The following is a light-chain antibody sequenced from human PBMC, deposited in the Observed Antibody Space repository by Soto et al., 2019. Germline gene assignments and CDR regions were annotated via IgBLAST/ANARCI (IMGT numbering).Light chain of an antibody. CDR3: QQYDNLPLT. Sequence: IHRTHAPSSLSASVGDRVTITFQASQDISNYLNWYQQKPGKAPKLLIYDASNLETGVPSRFSGSGSGTDFTFTISSLQPEDIATYYCQQYDNLPLTFGGGTKVDIK. V-gene: IGKV1-33*01. J-gene: IGKJ4*01. CDR2: DAS. CDR1: QDISNY.